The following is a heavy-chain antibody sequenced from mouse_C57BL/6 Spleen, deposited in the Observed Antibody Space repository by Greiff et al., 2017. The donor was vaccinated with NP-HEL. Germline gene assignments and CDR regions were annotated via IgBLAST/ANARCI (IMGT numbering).Heavy chain of an antibody. CDR1: GYTFTDYN. CDR2: INPNNGGT. V-gene: IGHV1-22*01. D-gene: IGHD2-4*01. Sequence: VQLQQSGPELVKPGASVKMSCKASGYTFTDYNMHWVKQSHGKSLEWIGYINPNNGGTSYNQKFKGKATLTVNKSSSTAYMELRSLTSEDSAVYYCASGSGLRRSWFAYWGQGTLVTVSA. CDR3: ASGSGLRRSWFAY. J-gene: IGHJ3*01.